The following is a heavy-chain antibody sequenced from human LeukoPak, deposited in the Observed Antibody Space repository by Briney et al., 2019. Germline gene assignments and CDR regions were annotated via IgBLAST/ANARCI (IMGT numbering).Heavy chain of an antibody. CDR1: GGSISSSSYY. CDR2: IYYSGST. CDR3: ARDGEGAFDI. V-gene: IGHV4-39*07. Sequence: SETLSLTCTVSGGSISSSSYYWGWIRQPPGKGLEWIGSIYYSGSTYYNPSLKSRVTISVDTSKNQFSLKLSSVTAADTAVYYCARDGEGAFDIWGQGAMVTVSS. D-gene: IGHD7-27*01. J-gene: IGHJ3*02.